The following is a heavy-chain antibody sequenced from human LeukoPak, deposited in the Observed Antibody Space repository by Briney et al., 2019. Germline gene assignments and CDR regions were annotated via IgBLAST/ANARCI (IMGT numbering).Heavy chain of an antibody. Sequence: PGGSLRLSCEASGFTFGSHAMYWVRQAPGKGREGAAGIFGRGGSPHYADPVKGRFTISRDNSRNTVYLQINSLRAEDTAVYYCGKTTVGYSSGQKPAWPVDYWGQGTLVTVSS. CDR3: GKTTVGYSSGQKPAWPVDY. J-gene: IGHJ4*02. CDR1: GFTFGSHA. D-gene: IGHD5-18*01. CDR2: IFGRGGSP. V-gene: IGHV3-23*01.